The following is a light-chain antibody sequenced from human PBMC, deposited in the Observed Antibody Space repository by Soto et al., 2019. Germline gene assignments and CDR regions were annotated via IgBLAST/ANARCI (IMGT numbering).Light chain of an antibody. CDR1: SNDIGVYNY. J-gene: IGLJ2*01. CDR3: SSSPSNTVL. CDR2: DVS. Sequence: QSALTQPASVSGSPGQSITLSCSGTSNDIGVYNYVSWYQQHPGKAAKLIIYDVSNRASGVSNRFSGSKSGNTASLTISGLQAEDEADYYCSSSPSNTVLFGGGTKLTVL. V-gene: IGLV2-14*03.